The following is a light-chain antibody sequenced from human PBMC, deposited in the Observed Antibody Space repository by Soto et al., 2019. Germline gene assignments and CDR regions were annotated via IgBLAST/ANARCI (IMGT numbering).Light chain of an antibody. CDR2: AGS. V-gene: IGLV2-23*03. Sequence: QSVLTQPASVSGSPGQSITISCTGTSSHVGRYNLVSWYQQHPGKAPKLMIYAGSKRPSGVSNRFSGSKSGNTASPTISGLQAEDEADYYCCSYAGSSTFHVVFGGGTKLTVL. CDR3: CSYAGSSTFHVV. J-gene: IGLJ2*01. CDR1: SSHVGRYNL.